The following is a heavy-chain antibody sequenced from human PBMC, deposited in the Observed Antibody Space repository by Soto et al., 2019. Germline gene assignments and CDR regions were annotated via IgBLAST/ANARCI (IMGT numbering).Heavy chain of an antibody. D-gene: IGHD6-19*01. V-gene: IGHV1-8*01. CDR1: GYTFTSYD. J-gene: IGHJ5*02. CDR3: ARQPSPVTGGGS. CDR2: MNPGSGSA. Sequence: QVQLVQSGAEVKKPGASVKVSCKASGYTFTSYDINWVRQATGQGLEWMGWMNPGSGSAGYAQKFQGRVTMTGDTSSSTAYMELSSLRSEDTAVYYCARQPSPVTGGGSWGQGTLVTVSS.